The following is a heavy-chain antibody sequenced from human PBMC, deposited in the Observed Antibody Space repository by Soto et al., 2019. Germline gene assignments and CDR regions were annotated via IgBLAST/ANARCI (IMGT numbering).Heavy chain of an antibody. CDR3: ARDLGAAKVAADTTPGYYYYYMDV. CDR2: ISSSSSYI. CDR1: GFTFSSYS. J-gene: IGHJ6*03. Sequence: EVQLVESGGGLVKPGGSLRLSCAASGFTFSSYSMNWVRQAPGKGLEWVSSISSSSSYIYYADSVKGRFTISRDNANNSQYLQMYSQRAEDTVVYYCARDLGAAKVAADTTPGYYYYYMDVWGKGTTVTVSS. D-gene: IGHD2-15*01. V-gene: IGHV3-21*01.